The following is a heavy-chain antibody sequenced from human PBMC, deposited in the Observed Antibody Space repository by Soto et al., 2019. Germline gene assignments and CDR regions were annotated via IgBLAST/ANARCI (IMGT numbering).Heavy chain of an antibody. Sequence: QVQLQESGPGLVKPSETLSLTCTVSGGSISSYYWSWIRQPPGKGLEWIGYIYYSGSTNYNPSLKSRVTISVDPSKNQFSLKLSSVTAADTAVYYCARGQRSDYYYYYYMDVWGKGTTVTVSS. J-gene: IGHJ6*03. D-gene: IGHD1-1*01. V-gene: IGHV4-59*01. CDR1: GGSISSYY. CDR3: ARGQRSDYYYYYYMDV. CDR2: IYYSGST.